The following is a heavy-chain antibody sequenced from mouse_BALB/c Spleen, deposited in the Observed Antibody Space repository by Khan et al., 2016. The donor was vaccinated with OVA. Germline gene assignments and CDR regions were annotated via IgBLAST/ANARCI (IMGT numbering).Heavy chain of an antibody. CDR1: GYTFTNYG. V-gene: IGHV9-3*02. Sequence: QIQLVQSGPELKKPGETVKISCKASGYTFTNYGINWVKQAPGKGLKWMGWINTNTGEPTYAEEFKGRFAFSLETSVSTAYLQLNNLKNEDTATYFCARGNYYGSNAWFAYWGQGTLGTVSA. CDR2: INTNTGEP. CDR3: ARGNYYGSNAWFAY. J-gene: IGHJ3*01. D-gene: IGHD1-1*01.